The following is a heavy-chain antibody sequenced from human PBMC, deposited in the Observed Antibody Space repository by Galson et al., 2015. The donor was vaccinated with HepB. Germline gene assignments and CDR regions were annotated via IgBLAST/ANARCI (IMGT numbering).Heavy chain of an antibody. CDR1: GYTFTNYY. CDR3: ARDKGGVPYNLDV. J-gene: IGHJ6*02. CDR2: INPNSGGT. D-gene: IGHD5-24*01. V-gene: IGHV1-2*02. Sequence: SVKVSCKASGYTFTNYYMHWVRQAPGQGLEWMGWINPNSGGTDYAQKFQGRVTMTRDTSTSTAYMELRRLRSDDTAVYYCARDKGGVPYNLDVWGQGTTVTVSS.